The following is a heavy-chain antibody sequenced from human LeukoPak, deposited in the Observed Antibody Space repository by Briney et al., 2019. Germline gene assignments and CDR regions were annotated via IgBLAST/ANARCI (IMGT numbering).Heavy chain of an antibody. J-gene: IGHJ4*02. CDR3: ARGRWDIVVVVAARGKYYFDY. V-gene: IGHV5-51*01. CDR1: GYSFTSYW. CDR2: IYPGDSDT. Sequence: GASLKISCKGSGYSFTSYWIGWVRPMPGKGLEWMGIIYPGDSDTRYSPSFQGQVTISADKSISTAYLQWSSLKASDTAMYYCARGRWDIVVVVAARGKYYFDYWGQGTLVTVSS. D-gene: IGHD2-15*01.